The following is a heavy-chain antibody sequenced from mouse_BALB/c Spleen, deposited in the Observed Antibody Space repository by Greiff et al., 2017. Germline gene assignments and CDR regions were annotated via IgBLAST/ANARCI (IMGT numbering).Heavy chain of an antibody. V-gene: IGHV5-12-1*01. CDR3: ARHHYYGSYAMDY. Sequence: DVKLVESGGGLVKPGGSLKLSCAASGFAFSSYDMSWVRQTPEKRLEWVAYISSGGGSTYYPDTVKGRFTISRDNAKNTLYLQMSSLKSEDTAMYYCARHHYYGSYAMDYWGQGTSVTVSS. CDR1: GFAFSSYD. CDR2: ISSGGGST. J-gene: IGHJ4*01. D-gene: IGHD1-2*01.